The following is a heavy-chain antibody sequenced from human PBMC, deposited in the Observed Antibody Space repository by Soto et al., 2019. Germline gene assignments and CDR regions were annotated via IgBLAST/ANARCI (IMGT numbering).Heavy chain of an antibody. CDR2: IDPTDSYT. CDR1: GYSFTNYW. Sequence: GESLKISCKGSGYSFTNYWISWVRQMPGKGLEWMGRIDPTDSYTNYSPSLQGHVTISTDKSISTAYLQWSSLKASDTAMYYCATQSSSCSGGSCYLGDYYYGMDVWGQGTTVTVSS. CDR3: ATQSSSCSGGSCYLGDYYYGMDV. D-gene: IGHD2-15*01. J-gene: IGHJ6*02. V-gene: IGHV5-10-1*01.